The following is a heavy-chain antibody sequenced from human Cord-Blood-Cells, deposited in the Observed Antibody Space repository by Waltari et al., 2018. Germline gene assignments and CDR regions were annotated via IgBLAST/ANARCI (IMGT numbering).Heavy chain of an antibody. CDR2: INHSGST. CDR3: ASYFDAFDI. Sequence: QVQLQQWGAGLFKPSATLSLTCAVYGGSFSGYYWSWIRQPPGKGLEWIGEINHSGSTNYNPSLKSRVTIAVDTSKNQFSLKLSSVTAADTAVYYCASYFDAFDIWGQGTMVTVSS. V-gene: IGHV4-34*01. D-gene: IGHD3-10*01. J-gene: IGHJ3*02. CDR1: GGSFSGYY.